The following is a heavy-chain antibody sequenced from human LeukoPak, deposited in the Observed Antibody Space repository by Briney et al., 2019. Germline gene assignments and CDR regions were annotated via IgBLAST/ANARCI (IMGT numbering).Heavy chain of an antibody. Sequence: GASVKVSCKASGYTFTSYGISWVRQAPGQGLEWMGWISAYNGNTNYAQKLQGRVTMTTDTSTSTAYMELRSLRSDDTAVYYCAREFYDGGPRGYYYYMDVWGKGTTVTVSS. CDR1: GYTFTSYG. V-gene: IGHV1-18*01. D-gene: IGHD5/OR15-5a*01. CDR3: AREFYDGGPRGYYYYMDV. CDR2: ISAYNGNT. J-gene: IGHJ6*03.